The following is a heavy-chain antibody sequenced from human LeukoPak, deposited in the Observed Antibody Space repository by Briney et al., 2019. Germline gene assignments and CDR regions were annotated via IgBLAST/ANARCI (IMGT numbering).Heavy chain of an antibody. CDR1: GGSFSGYY. D-gene: IGHD6-6*01. V-gene: IGHV4-34*01. Sequence: PSETLSLTCAVYGGSFSGYYWSWIRQPPGKGLEWIGEINHSGSTNYNPSLKSRVTISVDTSKNRFSLKLSSVTAADTAVYYCARGRRVAARPFDYWGQGTLVTVSS. CDR2: INHSGST. CDR3: ARGRRVAARPFDY. J-gene: IGHJ4*02.